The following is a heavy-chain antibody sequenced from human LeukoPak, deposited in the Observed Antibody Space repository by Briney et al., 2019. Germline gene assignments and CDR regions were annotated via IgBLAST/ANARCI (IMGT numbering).Heavy chain of an antibody. CDR2: INPSGGST. V-gene: IGHV1-46*03. CDR1: GYTFTSYY. Sequence: ASVKVSCKASGYTFTSYYMHWVRQAPGQGLEWMGIINPSGGSTSYAQKFQGRVTMTRDTSTSTVYTELSSLRSEDTAVYYCARDKGRIAVAGTCYFDYWGQGTLVTVSS. D-gene: IGHD6-19*01. CDR3: ARDKGRIAVAGTCYFDY. J-gene: IGHJ4*02.